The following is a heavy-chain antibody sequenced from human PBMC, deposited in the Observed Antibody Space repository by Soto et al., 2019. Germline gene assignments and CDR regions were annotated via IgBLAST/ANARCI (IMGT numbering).Heavy chain of an antibody. CDR3: ARERDRSAFDI. CDR2: IYHSGST. CDR1: GGSIRSSNW. J-gene: IGHJ3*02. D-gene: IGHD2-21*02. Sequence: QVQLQESGPGLVKPSGTLSLTCAVSGGSIRSSNWWSWVRKPPGKGPEWIGDIYHSGSTNYNPSLTSRVTISGDKSKNPFSLTLTSVTAADTDVYYRARERDRSAFDIWCQGRMVTVSS. V-gene: IGHV4-4*02.